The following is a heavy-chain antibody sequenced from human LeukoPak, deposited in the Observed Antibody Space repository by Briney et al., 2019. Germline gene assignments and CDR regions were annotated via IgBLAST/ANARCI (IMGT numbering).Heavy chain of an antibody. CDR3: ARVQYSSGREIDY. CDR2: IYYSGST. V-gene: IGHV4-31*03. D-gene: IGHD6-19*01. CDR1: GGSISSGGYY. Sequence: PSETLSLTCTVSGGSISSGGYYWSWIRQHPGKGLEWIGYIYYSGSTYYNPSLKSRVTIPVDTSKNQFSLKLSSVTAADTAVYYCARVQYSSGREIDYWGQGTLVTVSS. J-gene: IGHJ4*02.